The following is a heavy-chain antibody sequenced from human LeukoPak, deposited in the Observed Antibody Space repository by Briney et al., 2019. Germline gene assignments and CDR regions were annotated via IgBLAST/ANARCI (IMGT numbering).Heavy chain of an antibody. V-gene: IGHV1-2*02. D-gene: IGHD3-3*01. Sequence: GASVKVSCKASGYTFTGYYMHWVRQAPGQGLEWMGWINPNSGGTNYAQKFQGRVTMTRDTYISTAYMELSRLRSDDTAVYYCARDLFGYDFWSGYSGYFDYWGQGTLVTVSS. CDR2: INPNSGGT. J-gene: IGHJ4*02. CDR3: ARDLFGYDFWSGYSGYFDY. CDR1: GYTFTGYY.